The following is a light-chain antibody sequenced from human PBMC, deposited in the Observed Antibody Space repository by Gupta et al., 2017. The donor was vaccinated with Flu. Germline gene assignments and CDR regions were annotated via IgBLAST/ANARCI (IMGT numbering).Light chain of an antibody. CDR3: QQSYSTPYT. CDR1: QRIGSY. Sequence: DIQMTQSPSSLSASVGDRVTITRRASQRIGSYLNWYQQKPGKAPELLIYAASRLQSGVPSRFSGSGSGTDFTLTISRLQPEDFATYYCQQSYSTPYTFGEGTKLEIK. J-gene: IGKJ2*01. V-gene: IGKV1-39*01. CDR2: AAS.